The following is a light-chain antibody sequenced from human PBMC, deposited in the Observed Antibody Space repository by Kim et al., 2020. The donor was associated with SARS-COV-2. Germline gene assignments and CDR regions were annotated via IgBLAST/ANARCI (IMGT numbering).Light chain of an antibody. J-gene: IGLJ1*01. CDR1: KLGDKY. CDR2: QDS. CDR3: QAWDSSTFYV. Sequence: SPGQTASITCSGDKLGDKYACWYQQKPGQSPVLVIYQDSKRPSGIPARFSGANSGNTATLTISGTQAMDEADYYCQAWDSSTFYVFGTGTKVTVL. V-gene: IGLV3-1*01.